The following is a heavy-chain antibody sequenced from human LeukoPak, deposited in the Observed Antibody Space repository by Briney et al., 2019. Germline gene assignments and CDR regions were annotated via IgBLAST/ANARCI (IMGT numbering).Heavy chain of an antibody. V-gene: IGHV3-7*03. CDR3: ARVGSGNFLGAFDI. D-gene: IGHD1-26*01. J-gene: IGHJ3*02. Sequence: PGGSLRLSCVASGFTFSRNWMIWVRQAPGKRLEWVANINQDGSEKYYVDSVKGRFTISRDNAKNSLFRQMNSLRAEDTAVYYCARVGSGNFLGAFDIWGQRTMVTVSS. CDR2: INQDGSEK. CDR1: GFTFSRNW.